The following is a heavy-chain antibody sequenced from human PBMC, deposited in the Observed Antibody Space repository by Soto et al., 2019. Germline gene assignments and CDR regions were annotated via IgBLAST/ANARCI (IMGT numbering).Heavy chain of an antibody. V-gene: IGHV1-8*01. J-gene: IGHJ5*02. Sequence: ASVKVSCKASGYTFTSYDINWVRQATGQGLEWMGWMNPNSGNTGYAQKFQGRATMTRNTSISTAYMELRNLRSDDTAVYYCARGVVVPAATGKTWFDPWGQGTLVTVSS. CDR2: MNPNSGNT. D-gene: IGHD2-2*01. CDR1: GYTFTSYD. CDR3: ARGVVVPAATGKTWFDP.